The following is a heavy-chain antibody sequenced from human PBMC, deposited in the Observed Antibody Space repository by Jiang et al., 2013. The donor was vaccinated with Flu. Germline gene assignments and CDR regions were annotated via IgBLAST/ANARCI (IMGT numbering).Heavy chain of an antibody. Sequence: VSSNSAAWNWIRQSPSRGLEWLGRTYYRSKWYNDYAVSVKSRITINPDTSKNQFSLQLNSVTPEDTAVYYCARAYYDSSGYGLRFYYGMDVWGQGTTVTVSS. CDR2: TYYRSKWYN. J-gene: IGHJ6*02. D-gene: IGHD3-22*01. V-gene: IGHV6-1*01. CDR3: ARAYYDSSGYGLRFYYGMDV. CDR1: VSSNSAA.